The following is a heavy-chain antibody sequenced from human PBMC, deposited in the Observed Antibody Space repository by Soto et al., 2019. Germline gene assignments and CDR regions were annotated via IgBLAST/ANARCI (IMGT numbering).Heavy chain of an antibody. CDR3: AREPGGFWTTPSDVFEI. V-gene: IGHV1-69*01. J-gene: IGHJ3*02. CDR1: GGTFSNSA. D-gene: IGHD3-3*01. Sequence: QVQLVQSGAEVKKPGSSVKVSCKASGGTFSNSAISWVRQAPGQGLEWMGGIIPIVGTAHYAQKYQGRVTITADESTSTAYMALRSLRFEDTALYYCAREPGGFWTTPSDVFEIWGQGTLVTVSS. CDR2: IIPIVGTA.